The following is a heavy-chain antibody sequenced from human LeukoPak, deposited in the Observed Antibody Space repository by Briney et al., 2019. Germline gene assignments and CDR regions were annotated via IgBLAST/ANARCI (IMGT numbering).Heavy chain of an antibody. CDR1: GYTFSSYA. CDR2: IAYDGGNK. D-gene: IGHD3-22*01. CDR3: ARDSSPWYYYDRSGSNGFDP. Sequence: PGRSLRLSCAASGYTFSSYAIHWVRQAPGKGLELVAVIAYDGGNKYYADSVKGRFTISRDNSKNTLFLQMNSLRAEDTAAYYCARDSSPWYYYDRSGSNGFDPWGQGTLVTVSS. V-gene: IGHV3-30-3*01. J-gene: IGHJ5*02.